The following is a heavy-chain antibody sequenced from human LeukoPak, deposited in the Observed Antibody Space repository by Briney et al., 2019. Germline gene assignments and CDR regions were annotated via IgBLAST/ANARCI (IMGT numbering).Heavy chain of an antibody. CDR1: GYTFTSYA. D-gene: IGHD3-22*01. V-gene: IGHV7-4-1*02. J-gene: IGHJ3*02. CDR2: MNTYTGNP. CDR3: ARDPSPAYYYDSSGYDYTAFDI. Sequence: AASVTVSCKASGYTFTSYALNWVRQAPGQGLEWMGWMNTYTGNPTYDQRFTGRIVFSLDTSVRTAYPQISSLKAGATAVYFFARDPSPAYYYDSSGYDYTAFDIWGQGTMVTVSS.